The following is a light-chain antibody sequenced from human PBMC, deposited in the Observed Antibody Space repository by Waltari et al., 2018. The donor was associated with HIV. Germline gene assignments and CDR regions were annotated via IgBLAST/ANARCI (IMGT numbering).Light chain of an antibody. V-gene: IGKV3D-15*01. J-gene: IGKJ1*01. CDR3: QQYKKWPET. CDR2: DAS. CDR1: QTVNNN. Sequence: VLTQSPSTLSVSLGECAPLSCRASQTVNNNLAWYQQRPGQAPRLLIYDASRRATAIPDRFSGSGSGTEFNLTISSLQSEDLALYVCQQYKKWPETFGLGTKVEIK.